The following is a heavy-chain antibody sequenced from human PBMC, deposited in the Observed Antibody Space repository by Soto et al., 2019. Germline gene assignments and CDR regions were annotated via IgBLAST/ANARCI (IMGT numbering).Heavy chain of an antibody. CDR2: IIPIFGTA. V-gene: IGHV1-69*01. Sequence: SVKLYCEACGGTFSRYAISWVRQAPGQGLEWMGGIIPIFGTANYAQKFQGRVTITADESTSTAYMELSSLRSEDTAVYYCARDLRTLDYWGQGTLVTVSS. CDR3: ARDLRTLDY. J-gene: IGHJ4*02. D-gene: IGHD2-2*01. CDR1: GGTFSRYA.